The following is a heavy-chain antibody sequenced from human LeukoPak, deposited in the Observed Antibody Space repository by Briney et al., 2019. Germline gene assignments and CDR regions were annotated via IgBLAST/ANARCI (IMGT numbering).Heavy chain of an antibody. CDR1: GFTFSRYS. CDR2: IYSGGGT. J-gene: IGHJ4*02. CDR3: AREIYGESSY. D-gene: IGHD3-10*01. Sequence: GGSLRLSCAASGFTFSRYSMNWVRQAPGKGLEWVSVIYSGGGTYHADSVKGRFTISRDNSKNTVYLQMNSLRAEDTAVYYCAREIYGESSYWGQGTLVTVSS. V-gene: IGHV3-66*01.